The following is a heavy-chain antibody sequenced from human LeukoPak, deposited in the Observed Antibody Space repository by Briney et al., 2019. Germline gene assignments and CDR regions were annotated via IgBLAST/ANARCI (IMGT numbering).Heavy chain of an antibody. CDR3: ARSDSSGHYSNY. Sequence: SETLSLTCAVNGGSFSGYYWSWIRQPPGKGLEWIGEINHSGSTNYNPSLKSRVTISVDTSKNQFSLKLSSVTAADTAVYYCARSDSSGHYSNYWGQGTLVTVSS. CDR2: INHSGST. V-gene: IGHV4-34*01. J-gene: IGHJ4*02. D-gene: IGHD3-22*01. CDR1: GGSFSGYY.